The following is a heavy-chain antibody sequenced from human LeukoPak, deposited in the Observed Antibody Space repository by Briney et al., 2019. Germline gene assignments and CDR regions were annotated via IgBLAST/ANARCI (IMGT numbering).Heavy chain of an antibody. J-gene: IGHJ5*02. CDR1: GGSITNNNYY. CDR2: IYFSGST. V-gene: IGHV4-39*01. D-gene: IGHD3-22*01. Sequence: SETLSLTCTVSGGSITNNNYYWGWIRQPPGKGLEWIGNIYFSGSTYYNPSLKSRVTISVDTSKNQFSLKLTSVTAADTAVYYCASGTETMIHSSWFDPWGQGTLVTVSS. CDR3: ASGTETMIHSSWFDP.